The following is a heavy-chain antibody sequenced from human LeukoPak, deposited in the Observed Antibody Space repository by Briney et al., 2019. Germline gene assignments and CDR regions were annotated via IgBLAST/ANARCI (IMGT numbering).Heavy chain of an antibody. J-gene: IGHJ4*02. CDR3: ASEYCSGGGGYRTNSPFDF. V-gene: IGHV3-74*01. Sequence: GEPLTLSCAASGFTFSNFWMHWIRQAPGKGLVWVSRINNGGSITTCGDSVNGRFTISRDNAKNTLYLQMNTLRAEYTAVYHCASEYCSGGGGYRTNSPFDFWGQGTLVTVSS. CDR1: GFTFSNFW. CDR2: INNGGSIT. D-gene: IGHD2-15*01.